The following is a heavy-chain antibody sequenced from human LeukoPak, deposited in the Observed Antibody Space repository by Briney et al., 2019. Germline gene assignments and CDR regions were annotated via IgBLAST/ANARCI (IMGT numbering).Heavy chain of an antibody. Sequence: SQTLSLTCTVSGYSISSDYYWGWIRRPPGKGLEWIGIIYHSGSTYYNPSLKRRATISFDTSKNQFSLKLSSVTAADTAVYYCARTTVTSFGAFDIWGQGTMVTVSS. J-gene: IGHJ3*02. CDR1: GYSISSDYY. D-gene: IGHD4-17*01. CDR2: IYHSGST. CDR3: ARTTVTSFGAFDI. V-gene: IGHV4-38-2*02.